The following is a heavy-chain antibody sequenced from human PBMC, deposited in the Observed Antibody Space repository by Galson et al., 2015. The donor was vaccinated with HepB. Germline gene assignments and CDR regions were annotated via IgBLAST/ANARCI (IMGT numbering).Heavy chain of an antibody. Sequence: SLRLSCAASGFTFGDYAMSWVRQAPGKGLEWVGFIRSKAYGGTTEYAASVKGRFTISRDDSKSIAYLQMNSLKTEDTAVYYCTRVGYYDSSHAFDIWGQGTMVTVPS. D-gene: IGHD3-22*01. V-gene: IGHV3-49*04. J-gene: IGHJ3*02. CDR3: TRVGYYDSSHAFDI. CDR2: IRSKAYGGTT. CDR1: GFTFGDYA.